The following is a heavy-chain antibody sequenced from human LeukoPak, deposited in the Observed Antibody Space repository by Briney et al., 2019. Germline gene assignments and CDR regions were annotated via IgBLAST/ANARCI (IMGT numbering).Heavy chain of an antibody. J-gene: IGHJ5*02. CDR1: GGSFSGYY. D-gene: IGHD3-10*01. CDR2: INHSGST. CDR3: ARAGYYGSGTSRINWFDP. V-gene: IGHV4-34*01. Sequence: PSETLSLTCAVYGGSFSGYYWSWIRQPPGKGLEWIGEINHSGSTNYNPSLKSRVTISVDTSKNQFSLKLSSVTAADKAVYYCARAGYYGSGTSRINWFDPWGQGTLVTVSS.